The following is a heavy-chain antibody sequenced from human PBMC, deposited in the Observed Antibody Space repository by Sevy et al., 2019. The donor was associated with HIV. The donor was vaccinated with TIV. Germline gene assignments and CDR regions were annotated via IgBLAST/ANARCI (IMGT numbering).Heavy chain of an antibody. CDR1: GFTFSSYA. D-gene: IGHD3-3*01. Sequence: GGSLRLSCAASGFTFSSYAMSWVRQAPGKGLEWVSAISGSGGSTYYADSVKGRFTISRDNSKNTLYLQMNSLRAEDTAVYYCAKDLSTITIFGVDIQDYGMDVWGQWTTVTVSS. CDR3: AKDLSTITIFGVDIQDYGMDV. V-gene: IGHV3-23*01. J-gene: IGHJ6*02. CDR2: ISGSGGST.